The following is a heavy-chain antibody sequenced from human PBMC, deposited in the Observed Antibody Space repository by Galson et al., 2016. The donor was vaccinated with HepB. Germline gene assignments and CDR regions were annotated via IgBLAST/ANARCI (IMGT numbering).Heavy chain of an antibody. CDR1: RFTFDDYA. Sequence: CAASRFTFDDYAMNWVRQAPGKGLEWVSGIDWNGGNRGYADSVKGRFTISRDSAKNSLYLQMSSLRAEDTALYYCARADSAYYYYAMDVWGQGTTVTVSS. CDR3: ARADSAYYYYAMDV. CDR2: IDWNGGNR. D-gene: IGHD3-10*01. J-gene: IGHJ6*02. V-gene: IGHV3-20*04.